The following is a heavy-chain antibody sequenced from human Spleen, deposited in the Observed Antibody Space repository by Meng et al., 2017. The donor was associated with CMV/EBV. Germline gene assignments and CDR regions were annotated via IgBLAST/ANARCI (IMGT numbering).Heavy chain of an antibody. CDR3: ARERGEGGYSGYEQAFDI. V-gene: IGHV3-48*04. J-gene: IGHJ3*02. Sequence: GESLKISCAASGFTFRTHSMNWVRQAPGKGLEWVSYIRSSSDTIYYADSVKGRFTISRDNAKNSLYLQMNSLRAEDTAIYYCARERGEGGYSGYEQAFDIWGQGTMVTVSS. CDR2: IRSSSDTI. D-gene: IGHD5-12*01. CDR1: GFTFRTHS.